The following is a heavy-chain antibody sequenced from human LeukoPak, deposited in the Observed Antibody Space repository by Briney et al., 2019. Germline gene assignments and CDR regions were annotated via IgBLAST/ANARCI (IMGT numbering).Heavy chain of an antibody. CDR1: GFTFINYG. CDR2: ISFDGSNK. CDR3: AKDREIAAVGYYYYYGMDV. D-gene: IGHD6-13*01. V-gene: IGHV3-30*18. Sequence: GGSLRLSCAASGFTFINYGMHWVRQAPGKGLEWVAVISFDGSNKYYADSVKGRFTIFRDNSKNTLYLQMNSLRAEDTAMYYCAKDREIAAVGYYYYYGMDVWGQGTTVTVSS. J-gene: IGHJ6*02.